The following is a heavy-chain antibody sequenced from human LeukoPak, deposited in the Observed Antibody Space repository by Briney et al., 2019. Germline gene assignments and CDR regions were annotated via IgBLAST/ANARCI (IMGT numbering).Heavy chain of an antibody. Sequence: SQTLSLTCSFSGGSFSPAHWGWVRQPPGEGLEWIGVICDRGNTDYNPSLKSRVTLSVDTSKSQFSLKLTSLTAADTAVYYCATGREPYKTGHWGQGTLVTVSS. V-gene: IGHV4-59*03. CDR1: GGSFSPAH. CDR2: ICDRGNT. D-gene: IGHD1-1*01. J-gene: IGHJ4*02. CDR3: ATGREPYKTGH.